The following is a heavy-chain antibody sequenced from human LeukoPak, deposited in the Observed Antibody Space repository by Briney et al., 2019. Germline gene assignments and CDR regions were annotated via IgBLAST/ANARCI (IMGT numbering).Heavy chain of an antibody. D-gene: IGHD2-15*01. CDR2: INPNSGGT. V-gene: IGHV1-2*04. Sequence: ASVKVSCKASGYTFTRYYMHWVRQAPGQGLEWMGWINPNSGGTNYVQKFQGWVTMTRDTSISTAYMELSRLRSDDTAVYYCARGYCSGGSCYGWFDPWGQGTLVTVSS. CDR3: ARGYCSGGSCYGWFDP. J-gene: IGHJ5*02. CDR1: GYTFTRYY.